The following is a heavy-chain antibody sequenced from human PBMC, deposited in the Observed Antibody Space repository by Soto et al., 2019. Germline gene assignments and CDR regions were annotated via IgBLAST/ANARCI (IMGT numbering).Heavy chain of an antibody. CDR3: ARVSYDFWSGNSSGMDV. Sequence: PSETLSLTCTVSGGSISSGDYYWSWIRQPPGKGLEWIGYIYYSGSTYYNPSLKSRVTISVDTSKNQFSLKLSSVTAADTAVYYCARVSYDFWSGNSSGMDVWGQGTTVTVSS. D-gene: IGHD3-3*01. J-gene: IGHJ6*02. CDR1: GGSISSGDYY. CDR2: IYYSGST. V-gene: IGHV4-30-4*01.